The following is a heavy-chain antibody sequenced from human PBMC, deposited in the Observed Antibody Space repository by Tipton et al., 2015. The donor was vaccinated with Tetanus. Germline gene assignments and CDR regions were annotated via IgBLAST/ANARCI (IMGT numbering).Heavy chain of an antibody. V-gene: IGHV3-23*01. Sequence: SLRLSCAASGFTFSSYAMSWVRQAPGKGLEWVSVISGSGGSTYYADSVKGRFTISRDKPKNTLYLQMHSLRAEDTAVYYCAKGQVPEDDYWGQGTLVTVST. CDR3: AKGQVPEDDY. CDR1: GFTFSSYA. J-gene: IGHJ4*02. D-gene: IGHD1-14*01. CDR2: ISGSGGST.